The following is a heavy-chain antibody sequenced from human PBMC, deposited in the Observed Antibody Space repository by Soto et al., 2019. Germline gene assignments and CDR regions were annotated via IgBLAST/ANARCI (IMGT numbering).Heavy chain of an antibody. J-gene: IGHJ6*02. CDR3: AKVRGASPDCSSTSCYNGGSYYYGMDV. CDR2: ISYDGSNK. D-gene: IGHD2-2*02. V-gene: IGHV3-30*18. CDR1: GFTFSSYG. Sequence: GGSLRLSCAASGFTFSSYGMHWVRQAPGKGLEWVAVISYDGSNKYYADSVKGRFTISRDNSKNTLYLQMNSLRAEDTAVYYCAKVRGASPDCSSTSCYNGGSYYYGMDVWGQGTTVTVSS.